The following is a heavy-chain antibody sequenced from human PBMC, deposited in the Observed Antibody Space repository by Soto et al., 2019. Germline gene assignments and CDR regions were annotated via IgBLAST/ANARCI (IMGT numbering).Heavy chain of an antibody. D-gene: IGHD5-12*01. J-gene: IGHJ4*02. Sequence: EVQLVESGGVSVQPGGSLRLSCTASGFTLSNYWMHWVRQAPGKGLVWVSRINTDGSTTTYADSVNGRFTISIDNAKNTLYLQMNSLRDEDTAVYYCVRIRRGDGYTFGYWGQGTLVTVSS. V-gene: IGHV3-74*01. CDR3: VRIRRGDGYTFGY. CDR2: INTDGSTT. CDR1: GFTLSNYW.